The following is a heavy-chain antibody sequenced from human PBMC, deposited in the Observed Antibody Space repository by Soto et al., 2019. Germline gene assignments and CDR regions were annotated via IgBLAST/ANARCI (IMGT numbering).Heavy chain of an antibody. CDR2: INAGNGNT. CDR1: GYTFTSYA. J-gene: IGHJ5*02. D-gene: IGHD2-15*01. Sequence: ASVKVSCKASGYTFTSYAMHWVRQAPGQRLEWMGWINAGNGNTKYSQKFQGRVTITRDTSASTAYMELSSLRSEDTAVYYCARESLFIVVVVAATEFWFDPCGQGTLVTVSS. CDR3: ARESLFIVVVVAATEFWFDP. V-gene: IGHV1-3*01.